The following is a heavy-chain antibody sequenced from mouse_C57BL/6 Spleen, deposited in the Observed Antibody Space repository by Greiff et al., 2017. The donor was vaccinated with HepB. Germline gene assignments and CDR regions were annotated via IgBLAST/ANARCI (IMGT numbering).Heavy chain of an antibody. J-gene: IGHJ3*01. V-gene: IGHV1-72*01. Sequence: QVQLQQPGAELVKPGASVKLSCKASGYTFTSYWMHWVKQRPGRGLEWIGRIDPNSGGTKYNEKFKSKATLTVDKPSSTADMQLSSLTSEDSAVYYCARSRYYGSSYLAYWGQGTLVTVSA. CDR1: GYTFTSYW. D-gene: IGHD1-1*01. CDR3: ARSRYYGSSYLAY. CDR2: IDPNSGGT.